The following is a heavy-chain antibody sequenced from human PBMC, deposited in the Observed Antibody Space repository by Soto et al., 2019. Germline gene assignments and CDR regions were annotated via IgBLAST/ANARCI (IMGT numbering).Heavy chain of an antibody. J-gene: IGHJ5*02. CDR3: SSVGCGSECFSGWSES. CDR1: GSVFSDYY. D-gene: IGHD1-26*01. Sequence: GESLRLSCRGSGSVFSDYYMRWIRHIQGKGPESVSFNSRTSSNRKYAEFVKGRFSSSTDNEKNSLILEVSDLRAEDSDTYHCSSVGCGSECFSGWSESWGQGTQVNVYS. V-gene: IGHV3-11*06. CDR2: NSRTSSNR.